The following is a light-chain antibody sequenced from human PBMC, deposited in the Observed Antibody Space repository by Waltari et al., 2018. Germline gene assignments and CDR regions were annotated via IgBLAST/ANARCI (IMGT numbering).Light chain of an antibody. V-gene: IGKV3-15*01. CDR1: RALANN. CDR2: DAS. J-gene: IGKJ2*01. Sequence: EIVMTQSPATLSVSPGGGATLSCRASRALANNVAWYQQRPGQPPRLLIFDASTRATGIPERFSGSWSGPEFTLTISSLQSEDSAVYFCQQFNTGYSFGQGTKLEI. CDR3: QQFNTGYS.